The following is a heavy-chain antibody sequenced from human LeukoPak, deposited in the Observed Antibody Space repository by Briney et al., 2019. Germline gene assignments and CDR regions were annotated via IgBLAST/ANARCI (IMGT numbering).Heavy chain of an antibody. CDR1: GGSISSYY. CDR3: ARSLGHHDY. D-gene: IGHD7-27*01. CDR2: INHSGST. V-gene: IGHV4-59*01. Sequence: SETLSLTCTVSGGSISSYYWSWIRQPPGKGLEWIGEINHSGSTNYNPSLKSRVTISVDTSKNQFSLKLNSVTAADTAVYYCARSLGHHDYWGQGTLVTVSS. J-gene: IGHJ4*02.